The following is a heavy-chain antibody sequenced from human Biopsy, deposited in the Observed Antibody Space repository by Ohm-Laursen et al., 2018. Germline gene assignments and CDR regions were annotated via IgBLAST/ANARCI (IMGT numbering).Heavy chain of an antibody. Sequence: SETLSLTCIVSGGSISSGGSYWSWIRQRPGKGLEWIGYIFNSANTYYNPSLKNLITISGDTTKNQFSLKLKSVTAADTAVYYCGRREVVITHDDFDTWGQGTMVTVSS. CDR3: GRREVVITHDDFDT. V-gene: IGHV4-30-4*01. D-gene: IGHD3-22*01. CDR2: IFNSANT. J-gene: IGHJ3*02. CDR1: GGSISSGGSY.